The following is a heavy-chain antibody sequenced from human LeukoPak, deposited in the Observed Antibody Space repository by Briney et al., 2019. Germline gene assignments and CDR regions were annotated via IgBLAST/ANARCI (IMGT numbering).Heavy chain of an antibody. CDR1: GGSISSYY. Sequence: SETLSLTCTVSGGSISSYYWSWIGQPPGKGLEWIGYIYYSGSTNYNPSLKSRVTISVDTSKNQFSLKLSSVTAADTAVYYCARAPTYDSSGYFDYWGQGTLVTVSS. V-gene: IGHV4-59*01. J-gene: IGHJ4*02. D-gene: IGHD3-22*01. CDR2: IYYSGST. CDR3: ARAPTYDSSGYFDY.